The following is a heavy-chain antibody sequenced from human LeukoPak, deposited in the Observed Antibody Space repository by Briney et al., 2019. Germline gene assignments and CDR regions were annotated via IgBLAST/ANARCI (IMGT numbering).Heavy chain of an antibody. CDR3: ARALPVSNRPLLGDY. V-gene: IGHV3-53*01. J-gene: IGHJ4*02. Sequence: PGGSLRLSCAASGFTVSSNYMSWVRQAPGKGLEWVSVIYSGGSTYYADSVKGRFTISRDNSKNTLYLQMNSLRAEDTAVYYCARALPVSNRPLLGDYWGQGTLVTVSS. CDR2: IYSGGST. CDR1: GFTVSSNY. D-gene: IGHD2-15*01.